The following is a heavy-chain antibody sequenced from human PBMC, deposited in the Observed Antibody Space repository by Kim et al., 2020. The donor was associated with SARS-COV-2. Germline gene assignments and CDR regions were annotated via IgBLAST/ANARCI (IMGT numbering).Heavy chain of an antibody. Sequence: SETLSLTCTVSGGSISSSSYYWGWIRQPPGKGREWIGSIYYSGSTYYNPSLKSRVTISVDTSKNQFSLKLSSVTAADTAVYYGARGGPTRGSGWWERWFDPWGQGTLVTVSS. CDR3: ARGGPTRGSGWWERWFDP. V-gene: IGHV4-39*07. J-gene: IGHJ5*02. D-gene: IGHD6-19*01. CDR1: GGSISSSSYY. CDR2: IYYSGST.